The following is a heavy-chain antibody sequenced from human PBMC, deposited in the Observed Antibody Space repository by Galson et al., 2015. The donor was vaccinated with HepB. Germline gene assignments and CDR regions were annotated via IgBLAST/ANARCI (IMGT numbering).Heavy chain of an antibody. CDR2: IYWNDDK. CDR3: ARDYYCAFDP. CDR1: GFSLSANGVA. J-gene: IGHJ5*02. Sequence: PALVKPTQTLPLTCTFSGFSLSANGVAVGWIRHSPGKALEGLANIYWNDDKRYIPSLRNRLTITKDTSKNQVVLKMTNMDPVDTATYYCARDYYCAFDPWGQGTLVTVSS. V-gene: IGHV2-5*01. D-gene: IGHD3-10*01.